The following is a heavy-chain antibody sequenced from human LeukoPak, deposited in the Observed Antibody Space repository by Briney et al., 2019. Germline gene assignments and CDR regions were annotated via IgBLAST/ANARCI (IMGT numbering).Heavy chain of an antibody. V-gene: IGHV4-39*01. CDR2: IYYSGST. CDR1: GGSISSSTYY. D-gene: IGHD1-26*01. J-gene: IGHJ4*02. CDR3: ARTGYLEIDY. Sequence: SETLSLTCTVSGGSISSSTYYWGWIRQPPGKGLEWIGSIYYSGSTYYNPSLKSRVTISVDTSKNQFSLKLSSVTAADTAVYYCARTGYLEIDYWGQGTLVTVSS.